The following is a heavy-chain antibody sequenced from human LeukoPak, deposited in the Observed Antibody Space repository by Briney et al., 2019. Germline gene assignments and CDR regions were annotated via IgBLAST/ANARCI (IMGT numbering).Heavy chain of an antibody. CDR1: GGSISAGDYY. J-gene: IGHJ5*02. D-gene: IGHD5-24*01. Sequence: KTSETLSLTCTVSGGSISAGDYYWSWIRQPPGKGLEWIGYIYYSGSTNYNPSLKSRVTISVDTSKNQFSLKLSSVTAADTAVYYCARDRDGYNQNWFDPWGQGTLVTVSS. V-gene: IGHV4-61*08. CDR2: IYYSGST. CDR3: ARDRDGYNQNWFDP.